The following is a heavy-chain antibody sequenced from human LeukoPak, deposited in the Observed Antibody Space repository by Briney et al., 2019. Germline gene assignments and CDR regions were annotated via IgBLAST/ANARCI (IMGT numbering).Heavy chain of an antibody. CDR1: GFTFSGYE. D-gene: IGHD2-15*01. J-gene: IGHJ4*02. V-gene: IGHV3-48*03. Sequence: GGSLRLSCAASGFTFSGYEMNWVRQAPGKGLEWVSYISSSGSAIYYADSVKGRFTISRDSAKNSLYVKMNSLRAEDTAVYYCARGRHCSGGSCYFDYWGQGTLVTVSS. CDR3: ARGRHCSGGSCYFDY. CDR2: ISSSGSAI.